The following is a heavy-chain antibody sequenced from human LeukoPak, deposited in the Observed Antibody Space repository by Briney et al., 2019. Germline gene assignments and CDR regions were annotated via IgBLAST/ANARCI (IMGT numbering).Heavy chain of an antibody. CDR1: GYSISSGYY. D-gene: IGHD3-10*01. V-gene: IGHV4-38-2*01. J-gene: IGHJ4*02. CDR3: ARQFGSGGNDY. Sequence: SETLSLTCAVSGYSISSGYYWGWIRQPPGKGLEWIGSIYHSGSTHYNPSLKSRVTISVDTSKNQFSLKLSSVTAADTAVYYCARQFGSGGNDYWGQGTLVTVSS. CDR2: IYHSGST.